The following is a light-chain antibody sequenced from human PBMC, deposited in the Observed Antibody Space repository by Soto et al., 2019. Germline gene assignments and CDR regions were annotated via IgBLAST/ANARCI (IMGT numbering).Light chain of an antibody. J-gene: IGKJ1*01. CDR1: QSVSSN. V-gene: IGKV3-15*01. CDR3: QQYNIPPWT. Sequence: EIVMTQSPATLSVSPGERATLSCSASQSVSSNLAWYQQKPGQAPRRLIYGASTRATGIPARFSGSGSGTEFTLTISSLQSEDFAVYYCQQYNIPPWTFGQGTKVDIK. CDR2: GAS.